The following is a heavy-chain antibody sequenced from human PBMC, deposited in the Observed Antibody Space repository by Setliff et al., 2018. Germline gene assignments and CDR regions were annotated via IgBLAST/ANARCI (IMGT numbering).Heavy chain of an antibody. J-gene: IGHJ6*03. V-gene: IGHV3-15*05. CDR2: VKSNTDGGAI. Sequence: PSETLSLSCAVSGFTFSKAWMHWARQAPGKGLEWVGRVKSNTDGGAIDYAAPVKGRFTISRDDSKNTVFLQMNSLRAEDTAVYYCARDREGDGNYYMDVWGKGTTVTVSS. CDR3: ARDREGDGNYYMDV. CDR1: GFTFSKAW. D-gene: IGHD1-1*01.